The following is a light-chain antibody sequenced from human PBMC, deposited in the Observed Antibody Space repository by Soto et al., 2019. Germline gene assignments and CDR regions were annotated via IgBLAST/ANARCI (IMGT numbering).Light chain of an antibody. CDR2: EVT. CDR3: SSYAGSNSVV. Sequence: QSALTQPPSASGSPGQSVTISCTGNSSDVGGYNYVSWYQQHPGKAPKLMIYEVTKRPSGVPDRFSGSKSGITASLTVSGLQAEDEADYYGSSYAGSNSVVFGGGTKLTVL. J-gene: IGLJ2*01. CDR1: SSDVGGYNY. V-gene: IGLV2-8*01.